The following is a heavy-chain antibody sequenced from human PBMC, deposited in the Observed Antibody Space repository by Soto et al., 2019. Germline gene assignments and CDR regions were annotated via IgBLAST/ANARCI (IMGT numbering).Heavy chain of an antibody. D-gene: IGHD3-3*01. J-gene: IGHJ5*02. CDR3: AREERITIFGVVIRGWFDP. CDR1: GGSISSYY. Sequence: SETLSLTCTVSGGSISSYYWSWIRQPPGKGLEWIGYIYYSGSTNYNPSLKSRVTISVDTSKNQFSLKLSSVTAADTAVSYCAREERITIFGVVIRGWFDPWGQGTLVTVSS. V-gene: IGHV4-59*01. CDR2: IYYSGST.